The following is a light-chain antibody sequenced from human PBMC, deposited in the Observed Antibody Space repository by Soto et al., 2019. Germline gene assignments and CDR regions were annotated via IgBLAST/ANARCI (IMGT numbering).Light chain of an antibody. V-gene: IGKV1-39*01. CDR3: QQSDITPRA. Sequence: DIQMTQSPSSLSAYVGDRVTITCRASQNISRYLKWYQQKPGKAPERLIYAASSLRSVVPPRFSGSGSGTDFTRPLSSLQPEDFATYYVQQSDITPRALGQGTKLRVK. J-gene: IGKJ1*01. CDR2: AAS. CDR1: QNISRY.